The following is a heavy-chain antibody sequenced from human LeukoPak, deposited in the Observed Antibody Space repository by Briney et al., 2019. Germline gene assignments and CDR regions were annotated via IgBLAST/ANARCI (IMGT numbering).Heavy chain of an antibody. CDR3: ARDWKVNYFDY. CDR1: GGTFSSYA. CDR2: IIPILGIA. Sequence: SVEVSCTASGGTFSSYAISWVRQAPGQGLEWMGRIIPILGIANYAQKFQGEVTITADKSTSTAYMELSSLRSKDTAVYYCARDWKVNYFDYWGQGTLVTVSS. D-gene: IGHD1-1*01. V-gene: IGHV1-69*04. J-gene: IGHJ4*02.